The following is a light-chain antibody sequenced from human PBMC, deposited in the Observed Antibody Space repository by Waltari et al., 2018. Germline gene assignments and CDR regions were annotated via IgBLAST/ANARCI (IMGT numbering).Light chain of an antibody. Sequence: SALTQPRSVSGSPGQSVTISCTGTTSDCGGYNYVSWYQHHPGKAPKLMIFDVTQRPSGVPDRFSGSKSANTASLTISGLQAEDEADYYCCSFAGTYTWVFGGGTKVTVL. CDR1: TSDCGGYNY. CDR2: DVT. CDR3: CSFAGTYTWV. J-gene: IGLJ3*02. V-gene: IGLV2-11*01.